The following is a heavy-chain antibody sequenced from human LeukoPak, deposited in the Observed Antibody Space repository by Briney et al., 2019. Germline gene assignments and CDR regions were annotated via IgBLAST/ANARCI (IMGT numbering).Heavy chain of an antibody. J-gene: IGHJ5*02. V-gene: IGHV3-33*08. CDR1: GFNISDYA. D-gene: IGHD1-1*01. CDR3: ARERRGNWFDP. CDR2: IWYDGSNK. Sequence: GGSLRLSCAASGFNISDYAMHWVRQAPGKGLEWVAVIWYDGSNKYYADSVKGRFTISRDNSKNTLYLQMNSLRAEDTAVYYCARERRGNWFDPWGQGTLVTVSS.